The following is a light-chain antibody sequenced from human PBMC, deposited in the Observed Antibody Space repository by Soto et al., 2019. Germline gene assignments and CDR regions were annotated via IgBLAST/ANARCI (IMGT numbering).Light chain of an antibody. Sequence: EIVMTESPATLSVSPGERASLSCSASQSVSSSYLAWYQQKPGQSPRLLIYGASSRATGIPDRFSGRGSGTDFTLTISSLEPEDFAVYYCPPRSNMISFGTGPRLEIK. CDR3: PPRSNMIS. V-gene: IGKV3D-20*02. CDR1: QSVSSSY. J-gene: IGKJ5*01. CDR2: GAS.